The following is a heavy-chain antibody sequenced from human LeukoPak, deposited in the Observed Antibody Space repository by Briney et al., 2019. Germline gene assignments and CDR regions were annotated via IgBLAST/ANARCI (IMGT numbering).Heavy chain of an antibody. Sequence: ASVKVSCKASGYTFTSYGISWVRQAPGQGLEWMGWISAYNGNTNYAQKLQGRVTMTTDTSTSTAYMELRSLRSDDTAVYYCARVPGYSSSWYNYYYGMDVWGQGTTVTVSS. CDR3: ARVPGYSSSWYNYYYGMDV. CDR2: ISAYNGNT. CDR1: GYTFTSYG. D-gene: IGHD6-13*01. J-gene: IGHJ6*02. V-gene: IGHV1-18*01.